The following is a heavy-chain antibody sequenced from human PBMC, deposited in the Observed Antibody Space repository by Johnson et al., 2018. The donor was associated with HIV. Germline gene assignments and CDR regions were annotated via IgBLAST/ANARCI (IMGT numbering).Heavy chain of an antibody. Sequence: VQLVESGGGVVQPGGSLRLSCAASGFTFSSYAMHWVRQAPGKGLEWVANIKADGSEKYYVASVKGRFTISRDNAKNSLYLQMNSLRAEDTAVYYCARVEQLGAFDIWGQGTMVTVSS. CDR1: GFTFSSYA. CDR2: IKADGSEK. D-gene: IGHD6-6*01. CDR3: ARVEQLGAFDI. V-gene: IGHV3-7*01. J-gene: IGHJ3*02.